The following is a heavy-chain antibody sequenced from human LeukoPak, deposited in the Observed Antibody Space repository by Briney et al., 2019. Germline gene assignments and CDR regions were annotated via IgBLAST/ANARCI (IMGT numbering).Heavy chain of an antibody. CDR3: ARVAGTTQPFDI. J-gene: IGHJ3*02. Sequence: VKVSCKASGGTFSSYAISWVRQAPGQAREWMGGIIPIFGTANYAQKFQGRVTITTDESTSTAYLELSSLRSEDTAVYYCARVAGTTQPFDIWGQGTMVTVSS. CDR1: GGTFSSYA. V-gene: IGHV1-69*13. CDR2: IIPIFGTA. D-gene: IGHD1-7*01.